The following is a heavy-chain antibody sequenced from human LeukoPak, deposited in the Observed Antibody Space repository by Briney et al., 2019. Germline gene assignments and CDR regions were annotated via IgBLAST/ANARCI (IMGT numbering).Heavy chain of an antibody. J-gene: IGHJ4*02. CDR1: GFTFSSYA. V-gene: IGHV3-23*01. D-gene: IGHD3-22*01. CDR2: ISGSGGST. CDR3: AKGGAYYYDSSAYYRD. Sequence: GGSLRLSCAASGFTFSSYAMSWVHQAPGKGLEWVSAISGSGGSTYYADSVKGRFTISRDNSKNTLYLQMNSLRAEDTAVYYCAKGGAYYYDSSAYYRDWGQGTLVTVSS.